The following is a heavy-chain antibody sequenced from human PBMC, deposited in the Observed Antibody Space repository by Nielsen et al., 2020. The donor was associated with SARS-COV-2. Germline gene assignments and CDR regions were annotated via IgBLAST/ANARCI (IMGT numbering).Heavy chain of an antibody. CDR2: INSNGRTT. V-gene: IGHV3-48*01. J-gene: IGHJ6*02. Sequence: GRSLRLSCRVSGLTFTTYNMNWVRQAPGKGLEWVAYINSNGRTTHHADSVKGRFTISRDNIRDSVYLQMNGLRGDDTAVYYCAIDLTYGSPAHYFYQMDVWGQGTTVNVSS. CDR3: AIDLTYGSPAHYFYQMDV. D-gene: IGHD5-24*01. CDR1: GLTFTTYN.